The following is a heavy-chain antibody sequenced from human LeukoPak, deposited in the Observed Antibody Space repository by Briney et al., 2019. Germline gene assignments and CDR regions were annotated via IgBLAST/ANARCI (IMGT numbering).Heavy chain of an antibody. CDR3: AKDKGSSRYYYYGMDV. J-gene: IGHJ6*02. CDR1: GFSFSSYG. Sequence: GGSLRLSCVASGFSFSSYGMHWVRQAPGKGLEWVAVISYDGSNKYYADSVKGRFTISRDNSKNTLYLQMNSLRAEDTAVYYCAKDKGSSRYYYYGMDVWGQGTTVTVSS. D-gene: IGHD6-13*01. CDR2: ISYDGSNK. V-gene: IGHV3-30*18.